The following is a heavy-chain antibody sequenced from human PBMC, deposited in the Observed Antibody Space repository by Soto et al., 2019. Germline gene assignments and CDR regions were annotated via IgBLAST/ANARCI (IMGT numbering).Heavy chain of an antibody. J-gene: IGHJ4*02. V-gene: IGHV1-18*01. CDR3: ARDYPTAGTLQFDY. Sequence: QVQLVQSGAEVKKPGASVKVSCKASGYTFTSYGITWVRQAPGQGLEWMGWTSTYNGNTRYAQKFQGRVTMTTDTSTTTSYMELRSLRSDDTAVYYCARDYPTAGTLQFDYWGQGTLVTVSS. CDR2: TSTYNGNT. CDR1: GYTFTSYG.